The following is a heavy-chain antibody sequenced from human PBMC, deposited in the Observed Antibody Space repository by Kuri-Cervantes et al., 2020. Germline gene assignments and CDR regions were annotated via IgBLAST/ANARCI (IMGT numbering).Heavy chain of an antibody. V-gene: IGHV3-30*04. CDR1: GFTFSSYA. CDR3: ARDWWFREDNWFDP. Sequence: GASLKISCAASGFTFSSYAMHWVRQAPGKGLEWVAVISYDGSNKYYADSVKGRFTISRDNSKNTLYLQMNSLRAEDTAVYYCARDWWFREDNWFDPWGQGTLVTVSS. J-gene: IGHJ5*02. D-gene: IGHD3-10*01. CDR2: ISYDGSNK.